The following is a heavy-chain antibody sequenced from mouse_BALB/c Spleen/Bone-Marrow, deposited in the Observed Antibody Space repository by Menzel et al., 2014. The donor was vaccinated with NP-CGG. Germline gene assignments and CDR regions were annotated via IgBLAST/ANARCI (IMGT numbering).Heavy chain of an antibody. CDR3: ARDGYDDY. J-gene: IGHJ2*01. CDR2: IRNKANGYTT. CDR1: GFTFTDYY. Sequence: EVKLVESGGGLVQPGGSLILSCATSGFTFTDYYMSWVRQPPGKALEWLGFIRNKANGYTTEYSASVKGRLTISRDNSQSILYLQMNTLRAEDSATYYCARDGYDDYWGQGTTLTVSS. D-gene: IGHD2-2*01. V-gene: IGHV7-3*02.